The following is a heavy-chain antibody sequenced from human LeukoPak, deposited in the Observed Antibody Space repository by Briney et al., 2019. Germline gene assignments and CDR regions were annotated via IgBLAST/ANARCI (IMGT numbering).Heavy chain of an antibody. CDR1: GFTFSTYA. V-gene: IGHV3-23*01. CDR3: AKTAYYYGSGSPLLDY. D-gene: IGHD3-10*01. J-gene: IGHJ4*02. CDR2: ISGSGGST. Sequence: GGSLRLSCAASGFTFSTYAMTWLRQAPGKGLEWVSAISGSGGSTYYADSVKGRFTISRDNSKNTLYLQMNSLRAEDTAVYYCAKTAYYYGSGSPLLDYWGQGTLVTVSS.